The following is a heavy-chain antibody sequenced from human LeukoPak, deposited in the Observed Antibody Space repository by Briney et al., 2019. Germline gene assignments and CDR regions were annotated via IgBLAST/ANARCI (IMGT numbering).Heavy chain of an antibody. J-gene: IGHJ4*02. V-gene: IGHV3-7*05. CDR2: IKQDGGEK. Sequence: QTGGSLRLSCAASGFTFGTYCMTWVRQAPGKGLEWVANIKQDGGEKYYVDSVKGRFTISRDNAKNSLFLQMNSLRAEDTAVYCCVRGPTYGIYWGQGTLVTVSS. CDR1: GFTFGTYC. D-gene: IGHD4-17*01. CDR3: VRGPTYGIY.